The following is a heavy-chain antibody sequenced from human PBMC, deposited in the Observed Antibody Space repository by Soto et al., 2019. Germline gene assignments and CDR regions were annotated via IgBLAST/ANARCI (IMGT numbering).Heavy chain of an antibody. D-gene: IGHD6-6*01. CDR1: GGSISSSSYY. J-gene: IGHJ5*02. V-gene: IGHV4-39*01. Sequence: SETLSLTCTVSGGSISSSSYYWGWIRQPPGKGLEWSGSIYYSGSTYYNPSLKSRVTISVDTSKNQFSLKLSSVTAADTAVYYCARHAAIGALSVGWFDPWGQGTLATVSS. CDR2: IYYSGST. CDR3: ARHAAIGALSVGWFDP.